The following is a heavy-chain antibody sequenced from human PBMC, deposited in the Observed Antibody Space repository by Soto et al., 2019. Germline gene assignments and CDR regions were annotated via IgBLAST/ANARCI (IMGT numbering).Heavy chain of an antibody. CDR3: ARGTVVAATGPYFDY. CDR1: GDSVSSNSSA. V-gene: IGHV6-1*01. D-gene: IGHD2-15*01. CDR2: TYYRSKWYN. J-gene: IGHJ4*02. Sequence: SQTLSLSFAISGDSVSSNSSAWNCISQSPSRGLEWLGRTYYRSKWYNDYAVSVKSRITINPDTSKNQFSLQLNSVTPEDTAVYYCARGTVVAATGPYFDYWGQGTLVTVSS.